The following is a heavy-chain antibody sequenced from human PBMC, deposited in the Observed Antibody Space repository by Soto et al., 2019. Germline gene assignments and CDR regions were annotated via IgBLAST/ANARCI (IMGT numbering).Heavy chain of an antibody. CDR2: IIPIFGTA. J-gene: IGHJ4*02. Sequence: QVQLVQSGAEVKKPGSSVKVSCKASGGTFSSYAISWVRQAPGQGLEWMGGIIPIFGTANYAQKFQGRVTITADESTSTAYMELSSLRSEDTAMYYCATSFALITMVRGAPDYWGQGTLVTVSS. V-gene: IGHV1-69*01. D-gene: IGHD3-10*01. CDR3: ATSFALITMVRGAPDY. CDR1: GGTFSSYA.